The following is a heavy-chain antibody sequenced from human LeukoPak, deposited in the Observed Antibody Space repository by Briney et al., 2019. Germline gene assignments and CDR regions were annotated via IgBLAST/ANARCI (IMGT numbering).Heavy chain of an antibody. CDR2: INTNTGNP. CDR3: ARSITMIVVAPRY. Sequence: ASVNVSCTASGYTFTSYAMNWVRQAPGQGLEWMGWINTNTGNPTYAQGFTGRFVFSLDTSVSTAYLQISSLKAEDTAAYYCARSITMIVVAPRYWGQGTLVTVSS. D-gene: IGHD3-22*01. V-gene: IGHV7-4-1*02. CDR1: GYTFTSYA. J-gene: IGHJ4*02.